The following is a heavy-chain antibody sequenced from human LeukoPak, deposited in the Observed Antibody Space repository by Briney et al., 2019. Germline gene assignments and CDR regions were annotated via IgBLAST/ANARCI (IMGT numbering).Heavy chain of an antibody. CDR3: ARVPDYGDPY. CDR2: ITSSGTTS. J-gene: IGHJ4*02. CDR1: GFTLSDHY. D-gene: IGHD4-17*01. V-gene: IGHV3-11*01. Sequence: PGGSLRLSCTVSGFTLSDHYMSWSRQSPGRGLEWVSWITSSGTTSDYADSVKGRFTISRDNAKSSIYLQMNNLRVEDTAVYYCARVPDYGDPYWGQGTLVTVSS.